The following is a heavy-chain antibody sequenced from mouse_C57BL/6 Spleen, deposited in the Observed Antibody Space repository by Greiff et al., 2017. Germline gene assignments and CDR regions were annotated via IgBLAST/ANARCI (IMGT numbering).Heavy chain of an antibody. Sequence: QVQLQQSGAELVRPGTSVKVSCKASGYAFTNYLIEWVKQRPGQGLEWIGVINPGSGGTNYNEKFKGKATLTADKSSSTAYMQLSSLTSEDSAVYFCARSGFTSAMDYWGQGTSVTVSS. CDR1: GYAFTNYL. J-gene: IGHJ4*01. D-gene: IGHD1-1*01. V-gene: IGHV1-54*01. CDR2: INPGSGGT. CDR3: ARSGFTSAMDY.